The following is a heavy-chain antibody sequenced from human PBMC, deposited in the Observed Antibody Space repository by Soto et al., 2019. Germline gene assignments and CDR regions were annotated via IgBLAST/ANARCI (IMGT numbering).Heavy chain of an antibody. J-gene: IGHJ6*02. Sequence: ASVKVSCKASGYTFTGYYMHWVRQAPGQGLEWMGWINPNSGGTNYAQKFQGWVTMTRDTSISTAYMELSRLRSDDTAVYYCARGGNYDILTGYYSSYCGMDVWGQGTTVTVSS. CDR1: GYTFTGYY. CDR3: ARGGNYDILTGYYSSYCGMDV. D-gene: IGHD3-9*01. V-gene: IGHV1-2*04. CDR2: INPNSGGT.